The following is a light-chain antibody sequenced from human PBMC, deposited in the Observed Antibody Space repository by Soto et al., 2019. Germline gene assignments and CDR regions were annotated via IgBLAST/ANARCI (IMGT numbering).Light chain of an antibody. Sequence: TQSPSSLSASVGDSVTITCRASQSIGIYLYWYLQKPGQPPQLLIYEVSNRFSGVPDRFSGSGSGTDFTLKISRVEAEDVGVYYCMQSIQLPPTFGGGTKVDIK. CDR1: QSIGIY. J-gene: IGKJ4*01. CDR2: EVS. CDR3: MQSIQLPPT. V-gene: IGKV2D-29*01.